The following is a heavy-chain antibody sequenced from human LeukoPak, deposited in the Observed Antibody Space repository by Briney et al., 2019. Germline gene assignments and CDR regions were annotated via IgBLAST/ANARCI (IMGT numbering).Heavy chain of an antibody. Sequence: SETLSLTCAVYGGSFSGYYWSWIRQPPGKGLEWIGEINHSGSTNYNPSLKSRVTISVDTSKNQFSLKVTPLTAADTAVYYCARRYDSSRSPLNDWGRGNLITVSS. V-gene: IGHV4-34*01. J-gene: IGHJ4*02. CDR3: ARRYDSSRSPLND. CDR2: INHSGST. CDR1: GGSFSGYY. D-gene: IGHD3-10*01.